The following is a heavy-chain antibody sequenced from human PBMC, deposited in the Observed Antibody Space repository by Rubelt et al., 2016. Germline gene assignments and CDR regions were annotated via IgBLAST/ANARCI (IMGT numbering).Heavy chain of an antibody. D-gene: IGHD3-9*01. CDR2: IYYSGST. CDR3: AREMPDDDILTGAMDWVDP. CDR1: GGSISSYY. Sequence: QVQLQESGPGLVKPSETLSLTCTVSGGSISSYYWSWIRPPPGTGLEWLGRIYYSGSTYYIPSLQRRTTMPDTAKTQFPLNVSSVTAADTSVDYWAREMPDDDILTGAMDWVDPWGQGTLVTVSS. V-gene: IGHV4-59*04. J-gene: IGHJ5*02.